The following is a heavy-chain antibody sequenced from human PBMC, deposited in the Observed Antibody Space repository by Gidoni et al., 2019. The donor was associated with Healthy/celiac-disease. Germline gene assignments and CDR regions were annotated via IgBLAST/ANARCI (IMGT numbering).Heavy chain of an antibody. Sequence: EVQLLESGGGLVQPGGSLRLSCAASGFTFISYAMSWVRQAPGKGLEWVSAISGSGGSTYYADSVKGRFTISRDNSKNTLYLQMNSLRAEDTAVYYCATSGGSFYYYYGMDVWGQGTTVTVSS. V-gene: IGHV3-23*01. J-gene: IGHJ6*02. CDR3: ATSGGSFYYYYGMDV. D-gene: IGHD2-15*01. CDR2: ISGSGGST. CDR1: GFTFISYA.